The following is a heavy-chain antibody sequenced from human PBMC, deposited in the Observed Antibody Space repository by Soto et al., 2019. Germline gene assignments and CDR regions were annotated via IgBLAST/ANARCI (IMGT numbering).Heavy chain of an antibody. J-gene: IGHJ4*02. Sequence: EEQLVESGGGLVQPGGSLRLSCAVSGFTFRRDWMNWVRQAPGKGLEWVAHTNQDGTEKYYVDSVKGRFTIFRDNAKNSLDLKMNRLRVEDTAVYYCSGGVGDAVWGQGTLVTVSS. CDR3: SGGVGDAV. D-gene: IGHD1-26*01. CDR1: GFTFRRDW. V-gene: IGHV3-7*04. CDR2: TNQDGTEK.